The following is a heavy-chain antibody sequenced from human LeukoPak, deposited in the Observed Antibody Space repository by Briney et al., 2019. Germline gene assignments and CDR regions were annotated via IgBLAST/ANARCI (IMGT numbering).Heavy chain of an antibody. Sequence: PSETLSLTCAVYGGSFSGYYWSWIRQPPGKGLEWIGEINHSGSTNYNPSLKSRVTISVDTSKNQFSLKLSSVTAADTAVYYCASCEGYPASFDPWGQGTLVTVSS. CDR1: GGSFSGYY. CDR3: ASCEGYPASFDP. J-gene: IGHJ5*02. V-gene: IGHV4-34*01. D-gene: IGHD2-15*01. CDR2: INHSGST.